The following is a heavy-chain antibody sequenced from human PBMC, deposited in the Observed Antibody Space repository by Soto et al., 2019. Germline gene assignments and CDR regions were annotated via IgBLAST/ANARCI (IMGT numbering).Heavy chain of an antibody. CDR1: GGSVSSSSYY. D-gene: IGHD6-13*01. CDR2: IYYSGST. J-gene: IGHJ5*02. V-gene: IGHV4-61*01. Sequence: QVQLQESGPGLVKPSETLSLTCTVSGGSVSSSSYYWSWIRQPPGKGLEWIGYIYYSGSTNYNPSLKSRVTISVDTSKNQFSLKLSSVTAADTAVYYCARVRQQQLLDPWGQGTLVTVSS. CDR3: ARVRQQQLLDP.